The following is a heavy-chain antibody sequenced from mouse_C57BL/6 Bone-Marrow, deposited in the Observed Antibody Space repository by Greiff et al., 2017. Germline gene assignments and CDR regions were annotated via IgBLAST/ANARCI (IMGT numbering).Heavy chain of an antibody. CDR2: INPSNGGT. V-gene: IGHV1-53*01. D-gene: IGHD1-1*01. Sequence: QVQLQQPGTELVKPGASVKMSCKASGCTFTSYWMHWVKQRPGQGLEWIGNINPSNGGTNYNEKFKSKATLTVDKSSSTAYMQLSSLTSEDSAVYYCARGVLRGAMDYWGQGTSVTVSS. J-gene: IGHJ4*01. CDR3: ARGVLRGAMDY. CDR1: GCTFTSYW.